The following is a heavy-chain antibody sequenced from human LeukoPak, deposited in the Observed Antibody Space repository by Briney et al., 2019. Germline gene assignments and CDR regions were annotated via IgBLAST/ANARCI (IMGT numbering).Heavy chain of an antibody. Sequence: PSETLSLTCTVSGGSISSHYWSWIRQPAGKGLEWIGHIYTSGRTDYNPSLKSRVTMSVDTSKNQFSLKLSSVTAADTAVYYCARSYNWNYYYYMDVWGKGTTVTVSS. J-gene: IGHJ6*03. CDR1: GGSISSHY. CDR3: ARSYNWNYYYYMDV. V-gene: IGHV4-4*07. D-gene: IGHD1-20*01. CDR2: IYTSGRT.